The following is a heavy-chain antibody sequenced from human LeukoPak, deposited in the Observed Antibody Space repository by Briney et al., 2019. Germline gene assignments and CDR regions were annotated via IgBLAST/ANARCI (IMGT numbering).Heavy chain of an antibody. V-gene: IGHV3-30*18. J-gene: IGHJ4*02. Sequence: GGSLRLSCAASGFTFSSYGMHWVRQAPGKGLEWVAVISYDGSNKYYADSVKGRFTISRGNSKNTLYLQMNSLRAEDTAVYYCAKGSGESDYWGQGTLVTVSS. CDR3: AKGSGESDY. CDR1: GFTFSSYG. CDR2: ISYDGSNK. D-gene: IGHD5-12*01.